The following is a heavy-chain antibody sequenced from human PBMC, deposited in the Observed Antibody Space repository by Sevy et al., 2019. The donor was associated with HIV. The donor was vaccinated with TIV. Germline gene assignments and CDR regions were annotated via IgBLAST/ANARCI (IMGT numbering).Heavy chain of an antibody. Sequence: GGSLRLSCAASGFPFSSYAMNWVRQGPGKGLEWVSATGGRGGATYYADSVKGRFTISRDNSKNTLYLKMDSLRAEDTAVYYCAKDVVAVVGDAFDVWGQGTMVTVSS. D-gene: IGHD2-15*01. J-gene: IGHJ3*01. CDR1: GFPFSSYA. CDR3: AKDVVAVVGDAFDV. CDR2: TGGRGGAT. V-gene: IGHV3-23*01.